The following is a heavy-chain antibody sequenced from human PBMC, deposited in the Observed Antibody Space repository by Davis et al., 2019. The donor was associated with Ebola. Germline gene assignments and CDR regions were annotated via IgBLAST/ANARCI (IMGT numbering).Heavy chain of an antibody. J-gene: IGHJ4*02. CDR2: ISSSSSYI. D-gene: IGHD3-22*01. CDR3: AKDLGYDSSYGNFDY. Sequence: PGGSLRLSCAASGFTFSSYSMNWVRQAPGKGLEWVSSISSSSSYIYYADSVKGRFTISRDNAKNSLYLQMNSLRAEDTAVYYCAKDLGYDSSYGNFDYWGQGTLVTVSS. V-gene: IGHV3-21*04. CDR1: GFTFSSYS.